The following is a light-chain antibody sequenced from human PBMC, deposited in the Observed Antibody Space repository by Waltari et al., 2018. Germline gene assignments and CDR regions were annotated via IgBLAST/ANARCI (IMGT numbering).Light chain of an antibody. CDR3: SSYTSSSTLV. CDR1: SSDVGGYNY. CDR2: EVS. Sequence: QSALTQPASVSGSPGQSITISCTGTSSDVGGYNYVSWYQQHPGKAPILIFYEVSNRPSGVTNRFSSSKSGNTASLTIAVLQAKDRADYYCSSYTSSSTLVFGGGTKLTVL. V-gene: IGLV2-14*01. J-gene: IGLJ3*02.